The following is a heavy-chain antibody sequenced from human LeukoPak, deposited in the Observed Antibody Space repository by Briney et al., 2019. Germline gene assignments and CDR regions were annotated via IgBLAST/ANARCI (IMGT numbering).Heavy chain of an antibody. CDR2: TYYRSKWFN. V-gene: IGHV6-1*01. CDR1: GDSFSRKSAA. D-gene: IGHD2-15*01. J-gene: IGHJ3*01. CDR3: ARSRGGNEAFDV. Sequence: SQTLSLTCAISGDSFSRKSAASNWLRQSPSRGLVWLGRTYYRSKWFNEYAVSVKSRITINPDTSKNQFSLQLSSVTPEATAVYYCARSRGGNEAFDVWGQGTMVTVSS.